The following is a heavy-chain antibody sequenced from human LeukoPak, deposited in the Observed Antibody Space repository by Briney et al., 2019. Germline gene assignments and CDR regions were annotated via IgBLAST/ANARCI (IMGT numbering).Heavy chain of an antibody. D-gene: IGHD3-22*01. CDR2: ISYDGSNK. J-gene: IGHJ4*02. Sequence: GRSLRLSCAASGFTFSSYGMHWVRQAPGKGLEWVAVISYDGSNKYYADSVKGRFTISRDNSKNTLYLQMNSLRAEDTAVYYCAKDLGSSGYYVDHWGQGTLVTVSS. V-gene: IGHV3-30*18. CDR3: AKDLGSSGYYVDH. CDR1: GFTFSSYG.